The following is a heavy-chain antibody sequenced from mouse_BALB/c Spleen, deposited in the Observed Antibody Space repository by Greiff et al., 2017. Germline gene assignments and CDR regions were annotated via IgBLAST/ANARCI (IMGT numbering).Heavy chain of an antibody. Sequence: EVKLVESGGGLVKPGGSLKLSCAASGFTFSSYAMSWVRQTPEKRLEWVATISSGGSYTYYPDSVKGRFTISRDNAKNTLYLQMSSLKSEDTAMYYCARQARDYYAMDYWGQGTSVTVSS. J-gene: IGHJ4*01. V-gene: IGHV5-6*03. CDR3: ARQARDYYAMDY. CDR1: GFTFSSYA. CDR2: ISSGGSYT.